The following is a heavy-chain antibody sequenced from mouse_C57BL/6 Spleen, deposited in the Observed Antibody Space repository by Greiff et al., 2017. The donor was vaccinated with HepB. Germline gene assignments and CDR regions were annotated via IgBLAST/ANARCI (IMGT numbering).Heavy chain of an antibody. D-gene: IGHD1-1*01. CDR2: FHPYNDDT. J-gene: IGHJ3*01. Sequence: VKLMESGAELVKPGASVKMSCTASGYTFTTYPIEWMKQNHGKSLEWIGNFHPYNDDTKYNEKFKGKATLTVEKSSSTVYLELSRLTSDDAAVYYCARGTTVAPFAYWGQGTLVTVSA. CDR1: GYTFTTYP. CDR3: ARGTTVAPFAY. V-gene: IGHV1-47*01.